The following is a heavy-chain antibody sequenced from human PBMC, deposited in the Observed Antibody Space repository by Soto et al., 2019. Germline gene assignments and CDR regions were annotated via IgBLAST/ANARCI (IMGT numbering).Heavy chain of an antibody. CDR1: GGSISSSSYY. V-gene: IGHV4-39*01. Sequence: SETLSLTCTVSGGSISSSSYYWGWIRQPPGKGLEWIGSIYYSGSTYYNTSLKSRVTISVDTSKNQFSLKLSSVTAAETAEYNCASAARPETLGYCSGGSCFNWFDPWGQGTLVTVSS. D-gene: IGHD2-15*01. CDR2: IYYSGST. CDR3: ASAARPETLGYCSGGSCFNWFDP. J-gene: IGHJ5*02.